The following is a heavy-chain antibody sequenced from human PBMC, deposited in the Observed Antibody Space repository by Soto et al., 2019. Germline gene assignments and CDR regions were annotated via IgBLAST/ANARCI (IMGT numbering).Heavy chain of an antibody. J-gene: IGHJ5*02. CDR1: GYTFTSHY. V-gene: IGHV1-46*01. Sequence: ASVKVSCKASGYTFTSHYMHWVRQAPGQGLEWMGIINPSGGSTSYAQKFQGRVTMTRDTSTSTVYMELSSLRSEDTAVYYCARDRITIFGVVIPTALAPWGQGTLVTVSS. D-gene: IGHD3-3*01. CDR3: ARDRITIFGVVIPTALAP. CDR2: INPSGGST.